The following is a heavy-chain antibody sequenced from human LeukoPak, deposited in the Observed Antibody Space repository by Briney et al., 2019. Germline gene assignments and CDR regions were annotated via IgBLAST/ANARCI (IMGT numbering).Heavy chain of an antibody. CDR2: ISAYNGNT. CDR3: ARARGYCSGGSCYSNSPPFDY. D-gene: IGHD2-15*01. J-gene: IGHJ4*02. V-gene: IGHV1-18*01. Sequence: ASVKVSCKASGYTFTSYGISWVRQAPGQGLEWIGWISAYNGNTNYAQKLQGRVTMTTDTSTSTAYMELRSLRSDDTAVYYCARARGYCSGGSCYSNSPPFDYWGQGTLVTVSS. CDR1: GYTFTSYG.